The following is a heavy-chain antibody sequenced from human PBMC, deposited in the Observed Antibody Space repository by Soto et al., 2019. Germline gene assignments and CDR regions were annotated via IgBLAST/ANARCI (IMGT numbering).Heavy chain of an antibody. CDR2: IWYDGSNK. CDR1: GFTFSSYG. CDR3: AKDDPITGPPPPETSHY. J-gene: IGHJ4*02. V-gene: IGHV3-30*02. D-gene: IGHD1-20*01. Sequence: GGSLRLSCAASGFTFSSYGMHWVRQAPGKGLEWVAVIWYDGSNKYYADSVKGRFTISRDNSKNTLYLQMNSLRAEDTAVYYCAKDDPITGPPPPETSHYSGPAPFVTLSS.